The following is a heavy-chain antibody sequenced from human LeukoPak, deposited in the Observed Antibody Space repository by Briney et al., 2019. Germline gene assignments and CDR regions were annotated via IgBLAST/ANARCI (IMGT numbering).Heavy chain of an antibody. D-gene: IGHD2-15*01. J-gene: IGHJ4*02. CDR1: GASISSSSNY. CDR3: ARLYCSGGSCYSGLGSADY. Sequence: SETLSLTCTVSGASISSSSNYWGWIRQPPGKGLEWIGSIYYSGSTYYNPSLKSRVTISEDTSKKQFSLNLSSVTAADTAMYYCARLYCSGGSCYSGLGSADYWGQGTLVTVAS. CDR2: IYYSGST. V-gene: IGHV4-39*01.